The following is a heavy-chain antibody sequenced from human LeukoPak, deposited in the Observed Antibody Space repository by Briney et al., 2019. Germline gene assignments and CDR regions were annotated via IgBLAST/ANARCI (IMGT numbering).Heavy chain of an antibody. CDR3: ARSGVPVGSGYALYAFDS. CDR2: IIPIFGTA. V-gene: IGHV1-69*13. D-gene: IGHD5-12*01. CDR1: GGTFSSYA. Sequence: SVKVSCKASGGTFSSYAISWVRQAPGQGLEWMGGIIPIFGTANYAQKFQGRVTITADESTSTAHMELSSLRSEDTAVYYCARSGVPVGSGYALYAFDSWGQGTMVTVSS. J-gene: IGHJ3*02.